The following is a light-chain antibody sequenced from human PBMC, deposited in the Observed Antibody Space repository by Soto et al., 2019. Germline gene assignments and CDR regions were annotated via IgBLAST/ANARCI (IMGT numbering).Light chain of an antibody. V-gene: IGKV3-20*01. CDR1: QSVSRKY. Sequence: DIVLTQSPGTLSLSPGERATLSCRASQSVSRKYLAWYQQKPGQPPRVLIYVTSIRATGIPERFSGGGSGTDFTLTITRLESEDFAVYYCQQYGSSLFTFGPGTKVDFK. CDR2: VTS. J-gene: IGKJ3*01. CDR3: QQYGSSLFT.